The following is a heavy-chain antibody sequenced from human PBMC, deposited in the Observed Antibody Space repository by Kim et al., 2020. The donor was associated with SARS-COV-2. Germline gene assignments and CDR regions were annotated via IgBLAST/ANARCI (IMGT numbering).Heavy chain of an antibody. Sequence: GGSLRLSCAASGFTFSSYAMHWVRQAPGKGLEWVAVISYDGSNKYYVDSVKGRFTISRDNSKNTLYLQMNSLRAEDTAVYYCAREGILYNWNDAWFDPWGQGTLVTVSS. CDR1: GFTFSSYA. J-gene: IGHJ5*02. CDR2: ISYDGSNK. D-gene: IGHD1-20*01. V-gene: IGHV3-30*04. CDR3: AREGILYNWNDAWFDP.